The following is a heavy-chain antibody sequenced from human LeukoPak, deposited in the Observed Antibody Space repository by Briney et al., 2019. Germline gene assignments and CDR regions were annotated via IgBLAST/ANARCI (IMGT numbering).Heavy chain of an antibody. Sequence: PGGSLRLSCTASGFTFSNFGMNWVRQAPGKGLEWVSIITSGVGITYYADSVKGRFTISRDNSKNTLYLQMNSLRAEDTAVYYCARDVTYYYDSSGGGFDYWGQGTLVTVSS. CDR1: GFTFSNFG. CDR3: ARDVTYYYDSSGGGFDY. CDR2: ITSGVGIT. J-gene: IGHJ4*02. D-gene: IGHD3-22*01. V-gene: IGHV3-23*01.